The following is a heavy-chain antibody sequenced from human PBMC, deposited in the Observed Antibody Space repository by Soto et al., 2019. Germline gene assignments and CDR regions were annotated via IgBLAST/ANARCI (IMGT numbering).Heavy chain of an antibody. D-gene: IGHD4-17*01. CDR2: IFGDGNT. V-gene: IGHV3-53*01. Sequence: GGSLRLSCAASEFNVTNGHMNWVRQAPGEGLEWVSVIFGDGNTKYGDSVKGRITISRDTSKNTVYLQMNSLRAEDTAVYYCAGDWNGDKYFDYWDQGTLVTVSS. CDR1: EFNVTNGH. CDR3: AGDWNGDKYFDY. J-gene: IGHJ4*02.